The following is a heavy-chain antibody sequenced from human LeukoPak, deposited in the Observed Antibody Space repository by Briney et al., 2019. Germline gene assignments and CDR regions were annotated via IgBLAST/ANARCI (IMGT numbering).Heavy chain of an antibody. V-gene: IGHV3-66*01. D-gene: IGHD1-1*01. CDR2: ICSGGST. CDR3: ARDSPRTGGVGSLLAY. J-gene: IGHJ4*02. CDR1: GFSDSSNC. Sequence: GGSLRLSGAASGFSDSSNCVDSVRQAPGKGLKWVSVICSGGSTNYADSVKGRFTISRDNSKNTLYLQMNSLRAEDTAVYYCARDSPRTGGVGSLLAYWGQGTLVTVSS.